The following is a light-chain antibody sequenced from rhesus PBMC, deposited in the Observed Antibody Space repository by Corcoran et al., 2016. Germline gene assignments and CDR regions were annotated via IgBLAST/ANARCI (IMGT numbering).Light chain of an antibody. CDR3: LQYSSSPYS. CDR1: QSISSW. J-gene: IGKJ2*01. Sequence: DIQMTQSPSSLSASVGDTVTITCRASQSISSWLDWYQQKPGKAPKLLIYKASSLQSGVPSRCSGSGSGTVFTLTISSLQPEDFATYYCLQYSSSPYSFGQGTKVEIK. CDR2: KAS. V-gene: IGKV1-22*01.